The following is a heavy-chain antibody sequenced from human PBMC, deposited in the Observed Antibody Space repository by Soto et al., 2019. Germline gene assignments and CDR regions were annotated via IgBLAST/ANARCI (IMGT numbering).Heavy chain of an antibody. CDR3: ATASEGGIVVVPAALNYYYYYGMDV. D-gene: IGHD2-2*01. CDR2: ISYDGSNK. J-gene: IGHJ6*02. Sequence: PGGSLRLSCAASGFTFSSYAMHWVRQAPGKGLEWVAVISYDGSNKYYADSVKGRFTISRDNSKNTLYLQMNSLRAEDTAVYYCATASEGGIVVVPAALNYYYYYGMDVWGQGTTVTVSS. V-gene: IGHV3-30-3*01. CDR1: GFTFSSYA.